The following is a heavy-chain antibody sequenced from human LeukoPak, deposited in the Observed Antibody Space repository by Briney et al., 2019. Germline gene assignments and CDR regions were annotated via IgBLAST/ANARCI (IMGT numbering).Heavy chain of an antibody. J-gene: IGHJ4*02. CDR3: ARGPESGWYDY. Sequence: GGSLRLSCAASGFTDSSNYMSWVRQAPGKGLEWVSVIYSGGSTYYADSVKGRFTISRDNSKNTLYLQMNSLRAEDTAVYYCARGPESGWYDYWGQGTLVTVSS. CDR2: IYSGGST. V-gene: IGHV3-66*01. CDR1: GFTDSSNY. D-gene: IGHD6-19*01.